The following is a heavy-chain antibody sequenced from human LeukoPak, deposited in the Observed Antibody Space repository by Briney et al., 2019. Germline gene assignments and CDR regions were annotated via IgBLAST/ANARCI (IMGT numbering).Heavy chain of an antibody. D-gene: IGHD3-10*01. Sequence: PGGSLRLSCAASGFTFSRNVMHWVRQAPGKGLEWVALISYDGNNKFYADSVKGRFTFSRDNSRNTLYLQMNSLRGEDAAVYSCARGGIPTGPYYYFYHMDVWGKGTAVTVSS. CDR3: ARGGIPTGPYYYFYHMDV. J-gene: IGHJ6*03. CDR1: GFTFSRNV. V-gene: IGHV3-30*01. CDR2: ISYDGNNK.